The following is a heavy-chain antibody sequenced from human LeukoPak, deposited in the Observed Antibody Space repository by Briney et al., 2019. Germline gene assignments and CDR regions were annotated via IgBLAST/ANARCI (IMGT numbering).Heavy chain of an antibody. CDR3: ARDGPGDQGLDC. CDR1: GDSVSNNGAA. J-gene: IGHJ4*02. CDR2: TYYRSRFYT. Sequence: SQTLSLTCAISGDSVSNNGAAWNWIRQSPSRGLEWLGRTYYRSRFYTDYAESVKSRITINPDTSKNQYSLQLKSVTPEDTAVYYCARDGPGDQGLDCWSQGTLVTVSS. V-gene: IGHV6-1*01. D-gene: IGHD3-10*01.